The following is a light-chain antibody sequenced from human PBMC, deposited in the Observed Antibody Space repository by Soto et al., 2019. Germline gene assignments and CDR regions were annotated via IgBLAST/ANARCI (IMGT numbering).Light chain of an antibody. CDR3: QQRLNWPPG. CDR2: DAS. Sequence: EIFLTQSPDTLSLSPGERATLTCMASQSVTNYIAWYQQRPGQAPRLLIYDASNRATGVPARFSGSRSGTDFTLTISDLEPADFGLYYCQQRLNWPPGFGRRTKVDIK. J-gene: IGKJ4*01. CDR1: QSVTNY. V-gene: IGKV3-11*01.